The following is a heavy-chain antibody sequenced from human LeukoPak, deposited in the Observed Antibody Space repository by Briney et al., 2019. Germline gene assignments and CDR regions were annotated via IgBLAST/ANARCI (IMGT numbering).Heavy chain of an antibody. Sequence: PGMSLRLSCAASGFTFSSYAMHWVRQAPGKGLEWVAVISYDGSNKYYADSVKGRFTISRDNSKNTLYLQMNSLRAEDTAVYYCASAYYDFWSGYRYYGMDVWGQGTTVTVSS. D-gene: IGHD3-3*01. CDR3: ASAYYDFWSGYRYYGMDV. CDR1: GFTFSSYA. CDR2: ISYDGSNK. V-gene: IGHV3-30-3*01. J-gene: IGHJ6*02.